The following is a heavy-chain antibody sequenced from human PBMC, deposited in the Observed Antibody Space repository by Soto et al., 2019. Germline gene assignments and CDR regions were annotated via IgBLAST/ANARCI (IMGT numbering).Heavy chain of an antibody. V-gene: IGHV4-30-4*01. Sequence: SETLSLTCTVSGGSISSGDYYWSWIRQPTGKGLEWIGYIYYSGSTYYNPSLKSRVTISVDTSKNQFSLKLSSVTAADTAVYYCASRLQFSGEYYYGMDVWGQGTTVTVSS. CDR2: IYYSGST. J-gene: IGHJ6*02. CDR3: ASRLQFSGEYYYGMDV. D-gene: IGHD4-4*01. CDR1: GGSISSGDYY.